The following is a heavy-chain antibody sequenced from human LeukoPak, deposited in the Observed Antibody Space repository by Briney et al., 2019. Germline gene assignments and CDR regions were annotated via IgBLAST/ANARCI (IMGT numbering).Heavy chain of an antibody. CDR2: ISYDGRNK. CDR3: AKDMSWELLNHDAFDI. J-gene: IGHJ3*02. D-gene: IGHD1-26*01. Sequence: GGSLRLSCAASGFTFSNYAMHWVRQAPGKGLEWMSVISYDGRNKYFADSVKGRFTISRDNAKNSLYLQMNSLRAEDMALYYCAKDMSWELLNHDAFDIWGQGTMVTVSS. CDR1: GFTFSNYA. V-gene: IGHV3-30*04.